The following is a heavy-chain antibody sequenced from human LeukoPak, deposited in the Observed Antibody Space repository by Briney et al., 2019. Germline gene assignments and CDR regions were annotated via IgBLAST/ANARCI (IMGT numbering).Heavy chain of an antibody. J-gene: IGHJ6*02. CDR3: AKAPGYSYAYYYGMDA. CDR1: GFTFSSYA. D-gene: IGHD5-18*01. CDR2: ISGSGGNT. Sequence: GGSLRLSCTASGFTFSSYAMSWVRQAPGKGLEWVSAISGSGGNTYYADSVKGRFTISRDNSKNTLYLQMNSLRAEDTAVYYCAKAPGYSYAYYYGMDAWGQGTTVTVSS. V-gene: IGHV3-23*01.